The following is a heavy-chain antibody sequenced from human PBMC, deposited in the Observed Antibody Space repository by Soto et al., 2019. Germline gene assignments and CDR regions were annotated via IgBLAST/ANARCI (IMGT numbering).Heavy chain of an antibody. CDR1: GGTFSSYA. CDR3: ARDQCHTSYLGFEGYGMDV. CDR2: IIPIFGTA. V-gene: IGHV1-69*13. J-gene: IGHJ6*02. D-gene: IGHD2-2*01. Sequence: SVKVSCKASGGTFSSYAISWVRQAPGQGLEWMGGIIPIFGTANYAQKFQGRVTITADESTSTAYMELSSLRSEDTAVYYCARDQCHTSYLGFEGYGMDVWGQGTTVTVSS.